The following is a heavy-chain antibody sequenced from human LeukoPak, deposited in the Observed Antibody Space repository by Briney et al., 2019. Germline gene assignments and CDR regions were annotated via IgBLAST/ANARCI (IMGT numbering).Heavy chain of an antibody. V-gene: IGHV3-23*01. CDR3: AKGTVTGYFPQYYFDY. CDR2: ISGSGGST. D-gene: IGHD3-9*01. J-gene: IGHJ4*02. Sequence: GGSLRLSCAASGLTCSSYAMSWVRQAPGKGLEWVSAISGSGGSTYYADSVKGRFTISRDNSKNTLYLQMNSLRAEDTAVYYCAKGTVTGYFPQYYFDYWGQGTLVTVSS. CDR1: GLTCSSYA.